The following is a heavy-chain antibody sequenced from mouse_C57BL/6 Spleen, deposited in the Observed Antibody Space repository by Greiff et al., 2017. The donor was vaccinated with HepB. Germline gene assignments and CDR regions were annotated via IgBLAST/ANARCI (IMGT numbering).Heavy chain of an antibody. D-gene: IGHD3-2*02. V-gene: IGHV5-9*01. CDR1: GFTFSSYT. Sequence: EVHLVESGGGLVKPGGSLKLSCAASGFTFSSYTMSWVRQTPEKRLEWVATISGGGGNTYYPDSVKGRFTISRDNAKNTLYLQMSSLRSEDTALYYCARHGQLRTYFDYWGQGTTLTVSS. J-gene: IGHJ2*01. CDR2: ISGGGGNT. CDR3: ARHGQLRTYFDY.